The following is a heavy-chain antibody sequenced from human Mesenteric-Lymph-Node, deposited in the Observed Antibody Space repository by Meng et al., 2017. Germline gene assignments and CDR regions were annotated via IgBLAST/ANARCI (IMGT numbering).Heavy chain of an antibody. J-gene: IGHJ5*02. CDR1: GYIFTSYA. CDR2: INTNPGNP. V-gene: IGHV7-4-1*02. D-gene: IGHD6-13*01. CDR3: VRERSWEQLVRNWFDP. Sequence: QVQLVASGSELKKPGASVKVSCKASGYIFTSYAMNWVRQAPGQGLEWMGWINTNPGNPTYAQGFTGRFVFSLDTSVSTAYLQISSLKAEDTAVYYCVRERSWEQLVRNWFDPWGQGTLVTVSS.